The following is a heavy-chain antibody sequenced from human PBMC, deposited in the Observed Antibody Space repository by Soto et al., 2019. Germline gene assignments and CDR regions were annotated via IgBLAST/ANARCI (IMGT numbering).Heavy chain of an antibody. D-gene: IGHD2-2*01. CDR1: GGTFSSYA. V-gene: IGHV1-69*13. CDR2: IIPIFGTA. J-gene: IGHJ6*02. Sequence: SVKVSCKASGGTFSSYAISWVRQAPGQGLEWMGGIIPIFGTANYAQKFQGRVTITADESTSTAYMELSSLRSEDTAVYYCAREYCSSTSCYPGYYYYYGMDVWGQGTTVTVSS. CDR3: AREYCSSTSCYPGYYYYYGMDV.